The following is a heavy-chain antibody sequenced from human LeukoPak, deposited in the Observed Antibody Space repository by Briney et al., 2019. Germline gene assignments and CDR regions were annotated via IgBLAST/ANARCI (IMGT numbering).Heavy chain of an antibody. Sequence: GGSLRLPCAASGFTFSSYAMHWVRQAPGKGLEWVAVISYDGINKYYADSVKGRFTISRDNSKNTLYLQMNSLRAEDTAVYYCASLGIAAAGTIDYWGQGTLVTVSS. D-gene: IGHD6-13*01. V-gene: IGHV3-30*04. CDR1: GFTFSSYA. CDR3: ASLGIAAAGTIDY. J-gene: IGHJ4*02. CDR2: ISYDGINK.